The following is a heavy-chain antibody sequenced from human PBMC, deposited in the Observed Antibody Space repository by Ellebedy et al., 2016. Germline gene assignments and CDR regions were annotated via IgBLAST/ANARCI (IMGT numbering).Heavy chain of an antibody. V-gene: IGHV3-23*01. CDR3: AKADDYGDYWRVLIDY. Sequence: GESLKISCAASGFTFSSYAMSWVRQAPGKGLEWVSAISGSGGSTYYADSVKGRFTISRDNSKNTLYLQMNSLRAEDTAVYYCAKADDYGDYWRVLIDYWGQGTLVTVSS. CDR1: GFTFSSYA. J-gene: IGHJ4*02. D-gene: IGHD4-17*01. CDR2: ISGSGGST.